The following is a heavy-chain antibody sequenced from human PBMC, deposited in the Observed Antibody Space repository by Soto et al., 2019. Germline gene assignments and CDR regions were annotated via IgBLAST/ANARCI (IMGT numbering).Heavy chain of an antibody. Sequence: QVQLVESGGGVVQPGRSLRLSCAASGFTFSSYGMHWVRQAPGEGLEWVAVISYDGSNKYYADSVKGRFTISRDNSKNTLYLQMNSLRAEDTAVYYCAKDLILGYSNAVDYYYGMDVWGQGTTVTVSS. V-gene: IGHV3-30*18. D-gene: IGHD4-4*01. CDR2: ISYDGSNK. J-gene: IGHJ6*02. CDR1: GFTFSSYG. CDR3: AKDLILGYSNAVDYYYGMDV.